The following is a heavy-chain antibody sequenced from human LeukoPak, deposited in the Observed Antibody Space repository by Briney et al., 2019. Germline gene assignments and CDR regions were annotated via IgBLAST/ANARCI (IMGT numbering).Heavy chain of an antibody. Sequence: ASVKVSCKASGGTFSSYAISWVRQAPRQGLEWMGRIIPILGIANYAQKFQGRVTVTADKSTSTAYMELSSLRSEDTAVYYCARGYSYGPDDYWGQGTLVTVSS. CDR2: IIPILGIA. V-gene: IGHV1-69*04. D-gene: IGHD5-18*01. CDR1: GGTFSSYA. CDR3: ARGYSYGPDDY. J-gene: IGHJ4*02.